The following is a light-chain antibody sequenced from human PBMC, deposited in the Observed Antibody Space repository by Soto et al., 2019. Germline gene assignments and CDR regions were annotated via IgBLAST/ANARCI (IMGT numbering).Light chain of an antibody. CDR3: QHYDNLPPFT. J-gene: IGKJ3*01. CDR1: QDIRKY. CDR2: GAS. Sequence: DIQMTQSPSSLSASLGDRVTITCQASQDIRKYLSWYQQKPGRAPKLLIYGASNLETGVPSRFSGSGYGTDFTFTISSQQPEDIATYYCQHYDNLPPFTFGPGTKVAIK. V-gene: IGKV1-33*01.